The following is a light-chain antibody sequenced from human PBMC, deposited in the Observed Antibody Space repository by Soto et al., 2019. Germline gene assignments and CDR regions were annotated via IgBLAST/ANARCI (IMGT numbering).Light chain of an antibody. Sequence: EIVMTQSPGTLSVSPGDRATLSCMASQSVRSYVAWYQQKPGQAPRLLIYGASTGATGVSGRFSGSGSGTEFTLTISSLQSEDLAVYYCQQYSDWPQTFGQGTKLEIK. V-gene: IGKV3-15*01. CDR3: QQYSDWPQT. J-gene: IGKJ2*01. CDR1: QSVRSY. CDR2: GAS.